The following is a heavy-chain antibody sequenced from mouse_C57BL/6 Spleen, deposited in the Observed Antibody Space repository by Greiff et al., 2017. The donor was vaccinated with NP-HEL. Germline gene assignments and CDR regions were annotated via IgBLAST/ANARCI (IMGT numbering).Heavy chain of an antibody. CDR1: GFTFSSYA. J-gene: IGHJ2*01. CDR3: AREGGFTTAYFDY. V-gene: IGHV5-4*01. D-gene: IGHD1-2*01. CDR2: ISDGGSYT. Sequence: EVQVVESGGGLVKPGGSLKLSCAASGFTFSSYAMSWVRQTPEKRLEWVATISDGGSYTYYPDNVKGRFTISRDNAKNNLYLQMSHLKSEDTAMYYCAREGGFTTAYFDYWGQGTTLTVSS.